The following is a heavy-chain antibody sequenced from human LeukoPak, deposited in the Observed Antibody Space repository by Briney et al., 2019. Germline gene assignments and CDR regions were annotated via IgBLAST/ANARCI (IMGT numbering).Heavy chain of an antibody. V-gene: IGHV1-2*02. Sequence: GASVKVSCKASGYTFTGYYMHWVRQAPGQGLEWMGWINPNSGGTNYAQKFQGRVTMTRDTSISTAYMELSRLRSDDTAVYYCARGGQYSGYLSSEYYYYGMDVWGQGTTVTVSS. CDR1: GYTFTGYY. D-gene: IGHD5-12*01. CDR2: INPNSGGT. J-gene: IGHJ6*02. CDR3: ARGGQYSGYLSSEYYYYGMDV.